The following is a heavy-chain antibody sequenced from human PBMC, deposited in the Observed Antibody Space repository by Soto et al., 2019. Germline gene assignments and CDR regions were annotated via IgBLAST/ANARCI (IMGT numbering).Heavy chain of an antibody. CDR1: GYSFTSYW. CDR2: IDPSDSYT. CDR3: ARLAMWSRYSSGGFVY. J-gene: IGHJ4*02. Sequence: EVQLVQSGAEVKKPGESLRISCKGSGYSFTSYWISWVRQMPGKGLEWMGRIDPSDSYTNYSPSFQGHVTISADKSISTAYLQSSSLKASDTAMYYCARLAMWSRYSSGGFVYWGQGTLVTVSS. V-gene: IGHV5-10-1*01. D-gene: IGHD6-19*01.